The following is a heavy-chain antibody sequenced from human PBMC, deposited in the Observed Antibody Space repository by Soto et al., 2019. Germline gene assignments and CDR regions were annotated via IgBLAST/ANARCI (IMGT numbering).Heavy chain of an antibody. V-gene: IGHV1-46*03. J-gene: IGHJ6*04. CDR2: IDPSSGSA. D-gene: IGHD1-1*01. CDR1: GYSFTTYY. CDR3: ARGNILPYYYSGLAV. Sequence: QVQLVQSGAEVKKPGASVKVSCKASGYSFTTYYIHWVRQAPGQGLEWMGIIDPSSGSAGYAQKFRVSVTMTRATPPRKFNMALRSLSSEAPAGYYFARGNILPYYYSGLAVWGKGTRSPSPQ.